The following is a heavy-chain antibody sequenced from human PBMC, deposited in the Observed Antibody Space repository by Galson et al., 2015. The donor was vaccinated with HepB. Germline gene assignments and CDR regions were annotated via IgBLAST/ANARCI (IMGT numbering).Heavy chain of an antibody. D-gene: IGHD3-3*01. V-gene: IGHV3-7*03. Sequence: SLRLSCAASGFTFSSYWMSWVRQAPGKGLEWVANIKQDGSEKYYVDSVKGRFTISRDNAKNSLYLQMNSLRAEDTAVYYCAKSITIFGVVMPDYGTDVWGQGTTVTVSS. CDR2: IKQDGSEK. CDR1: GFTFSSYW. J-gene: IGHJ6*02. CDR3: AKSITIFGVVMPDYGTDV.